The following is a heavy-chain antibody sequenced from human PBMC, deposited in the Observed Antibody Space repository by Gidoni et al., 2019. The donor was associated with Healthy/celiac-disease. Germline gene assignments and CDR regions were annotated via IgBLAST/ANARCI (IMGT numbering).Heavy chain of an antibody. CDR2: INHSGST. CDR3: ARGGRYCSSTSCPNPILGY. J-gene: IGHJ4*02. V-gene: IGHV4-34*01. CDR1: GGYFSGYY. Sequence: QVQLQQWGAGLLKPSETLSLTCAVYGGYFSGYYWSWIRQPPGKGLEWIGEINHSGSTNYNPSLKSRVTISVDTSKNQFSLKLSSVTAADTAVYYCARGGRYCSSTSCPNPILGYWGQGTLVTVSS. D-gene: IGHD2-2*01.